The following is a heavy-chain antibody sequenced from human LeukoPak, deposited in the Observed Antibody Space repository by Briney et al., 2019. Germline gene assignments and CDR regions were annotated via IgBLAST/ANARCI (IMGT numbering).Heavy chain of an antibody. Sequence: SETLSLTCTVSGGSISSGDYYWSWIRRPPGKGLEWIGYIYYSGSTFYNPSLKSRISISIDTSKNQFSLKLSSVTAADTAVYYCARGGLLWFGELLAAFDYWGQGTLVTVSS. J-gene: IGHJ4*02. D-gene: IGHD3-10*01. V-gene: IGHV4-30-4*01. CDR1: GGSISSGDYY. CDR2: IYYSGST. CDR3: ARGGLLWFGELLAAFDY.